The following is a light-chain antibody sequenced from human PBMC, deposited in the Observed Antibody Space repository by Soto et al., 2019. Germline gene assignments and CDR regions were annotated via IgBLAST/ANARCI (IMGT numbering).Light chain of an antibody. CDR1: YRDVGGYNF. J-gene: IGLJ1*01. V-gene: IGLV2-14*01. CDR3: SSYSRDSIPV. CDR2: GVT. Sequence: QSFLTQPASVSGSPGRSITISCTGTYRDVGGYNFVSWYQHHPGKAPKLILYGVTNRPSGVSNRFSGSKSGDTASLTISGLQADDEADYYCSSYSRDSIPVFGTGTKVTVL.